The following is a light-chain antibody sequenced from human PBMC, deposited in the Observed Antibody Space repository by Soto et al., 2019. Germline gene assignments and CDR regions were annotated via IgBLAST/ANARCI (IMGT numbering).Light chain of an antibody. Sequence: QSALTQPPSASGSPGQSVTISCTGTSSDVGGYNFVSWYQQHPGKAPKLMIYEVNKRPSGVPDRFSGSKSGNTASLTVSGLQAEDEAEYYCSSYAGSNLGVFGGGTNLTVL. CDR3: SSYAGSNLGV. V-gene: IGLV2-8*01. CDR2: EVN. J-gene: IGLJ3*02. CDR1: SSDVGGYNF.